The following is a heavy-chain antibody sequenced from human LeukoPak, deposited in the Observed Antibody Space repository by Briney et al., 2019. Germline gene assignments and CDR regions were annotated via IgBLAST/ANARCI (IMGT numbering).Heavy chain of an antibody. CDR2: IKQDGSEK. CDR1: GFTFSSYW. Sequence: GGSLRLSCAASGFTFSSYWMSWVRQAPGKGLEWVANIKQDGSEKYYVDSVKGRFTISRDNAKNSLYLQMNSLRAEDRAVYYCARSHAEWELSSGEAFDIWGQGTMVTVSS. CDR3: ARSHAEWELSSGEAFDI. D-gene: IGHD1-26*01. V-gene: IGHV3-7*01. J-gene: IGHJ3*02.